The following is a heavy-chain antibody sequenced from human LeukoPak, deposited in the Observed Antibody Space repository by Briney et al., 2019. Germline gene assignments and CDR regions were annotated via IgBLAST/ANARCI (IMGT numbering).Heavy chain of an antibody. Sequence: PSQTLSLTCTVAGGSISSAGYCCSWLRQHPGKGLEWFGAIYYSGSTYYNPSLKSRVTISIDTSKNQFSLKLSSVTAADTAVYYCARLWGGYTVTTSIDYWGQGTLVTVSS. CDR3: ARLWGGYTVTTSIDY. CDR2: IYYSGST. D-gene: IGHD4-17*01. CDR1: GGSISSAGYC. J-gene: IGHJ4*02. V-gene: IGHV4-31*03.